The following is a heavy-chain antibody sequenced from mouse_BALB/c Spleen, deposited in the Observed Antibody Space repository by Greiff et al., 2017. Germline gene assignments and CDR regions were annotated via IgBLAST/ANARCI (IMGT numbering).Heavy chain of an antibody. CDR2: ISSGGSYT. V-gene: IGHV5-6*01. CDR3: ARQSGDYLLYCFGY. J-gene: IGHJ2*01. D-gene: IGHD2-13*01. Sequence: EVMLVESGGDLVKPGGSLKLSCAASGFTFSSYGMSWVRQTPDKRLEWVATISSGGSYTYYPDSVKGRFTISRDNAKNTLYLQMSSLKSKDTAMYYCARQSGDYLLYCFGYWGQGTTLTGST. CDR1: GFTFSSYG.